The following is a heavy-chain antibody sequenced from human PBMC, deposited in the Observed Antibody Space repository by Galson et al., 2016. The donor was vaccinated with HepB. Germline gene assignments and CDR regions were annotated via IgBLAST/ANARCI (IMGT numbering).Heavy chain of an antibody. CDR2: INPSNFTT. CDR1: GYTLTKYY. Sequence: SVKVSCKASGYTLTKYYMHWVRQAPGQGLEWMGIINPSNFTTNYAEKFQGRVTMTRDTSTSTVYMELSSLKSDDTAVYYCARSLYRTNPPHAPTPFDSWGQGTLVTVSS. CDR3: ARSLYRTNPPHAPTPFDS. J-gene: IGHJ5*01. D-gene: IGHD3-16*01. V-gene: IGHV1-46*01.